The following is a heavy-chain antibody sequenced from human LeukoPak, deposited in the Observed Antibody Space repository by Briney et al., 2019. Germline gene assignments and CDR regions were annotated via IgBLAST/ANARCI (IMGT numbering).Heavy chain of an antibody. J-gene: IGHJ4*02. V-gene: IGHV3-64*01. D-gene: IGHD3-3*01. Sequence: GGSLRLSCAASGFTFSSYAMHWVRQAPGKGLEYVSAISSNGGSTYYANSVKGRFTISRDNSKNTLYLQMGSLRAEDMAVYYCAGGYYDFWSGYSTYFDYWGQGTLVTVSS. CDR2: ISSNGGST. CDR3: AGGYYDFWSGYSTYFDY. CDR1: GFTFSSYA.